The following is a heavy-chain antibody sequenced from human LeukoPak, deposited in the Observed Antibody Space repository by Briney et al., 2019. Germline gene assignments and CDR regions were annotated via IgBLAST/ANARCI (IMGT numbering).Heavy chain of an antibody. D-gene: IGHD1-26*01. CDR1: GYMFTGYY. Sequence: ASVKVSCKASGYMFTGYYIHWVRGAPGQALEWMGWINSNSGDTKYAQKFQGRVTMARDTSITTVYMELSSLRSDDTAVYYCARDESGAGGMDVWGQGTTVTVSS. CDR2: INSNSGDT. CDR3: ARDESGAGGMDV. J-gene: IGHJ6*02. V-gene: IGHV1-2*02.